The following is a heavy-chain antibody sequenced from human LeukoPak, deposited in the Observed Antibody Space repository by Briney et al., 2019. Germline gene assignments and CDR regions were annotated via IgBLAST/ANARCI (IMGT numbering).Heavy chain of an antibody. CDR1: GYTFTSYG. Sequence: GASVKVSCKASGYTFTSYGISWVRQAPGQRLEWMGWINAGNGNTKYSQKFQGRVTITRDTSASTAYMELSSLRSEDTAVYYCARDGGRYGSGSYRYWGQGTLVTVSS. CDR2: INAGNGNT. V-gene: IGHV1-3*01. CDR3: ARDGGRYGSGSYRY. D-gene: IGHD3-10*01. J-gene: IGHJ4*02.